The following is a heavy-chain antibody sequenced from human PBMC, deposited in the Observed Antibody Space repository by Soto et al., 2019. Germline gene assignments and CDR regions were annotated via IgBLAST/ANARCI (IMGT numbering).Heavy chain of an antibody. CDR1: GFTFSSYA. D-gene: IGHD2-15*01. J-gene: IGHJ6*02. V-gene: IGHV3-30-3*01. CDR2: ISYDGSNK. CDR3: ARELAVVAATPGYYYGMDV. Sequence: QVQLVESGGGVVQPRRSLRLSCAASGFTFSSYAMHWVRQAPGKGLEWVAVISYDGSNKYYADSVKGRFTISRDNSKNTLYLQMNSLRAEDTAVYYCARELAVVAATPGYYYGMDVWGQGTTVTVSS.